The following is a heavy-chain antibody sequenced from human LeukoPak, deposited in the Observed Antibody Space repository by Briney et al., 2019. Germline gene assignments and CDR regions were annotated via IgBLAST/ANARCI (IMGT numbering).Heavy chain of an antibody. D-gene: IGHD4-17*01. Sequence: SETLSLTCAVYGGSFSGYYWSWIRQPPGKGLEWIGEINHSGSTNYNPSLESRVTISVDTSKNQFSLKLSSVTAADTAVYYCAILATVTTGFDYWGQGTLVTVSS. V-gene: IGHV4-34*01. J-gene: IGHJ4*02. CDR3: AILATVTTGFDY. CDR1: GGSFSGYY. CDR2: INHSGST.